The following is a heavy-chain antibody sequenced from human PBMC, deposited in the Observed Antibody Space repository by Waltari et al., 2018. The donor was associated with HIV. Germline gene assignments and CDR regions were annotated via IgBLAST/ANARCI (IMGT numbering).Heavy chain of an antibody. Sequence: QLQLQESGPGLVKPSETLSLTCTVSVGSFSSSSYYLGWFLQPPGKGLEWIGSIYYSGSTYYNPSLKSRVTISVDTSKNQFSLKLSYVTAADTAVYFCAREGTATDPPNYYYYGMDVWGQGTTVTVSS. V-gene: IGHV4-39*07. CDR3: AREGTATDPPNYYYYGMDV. J-gene: IGHJ6*02. D-gene: IGHD2-21*02. CDR2: IYYSGST. CDR1: VGSFSSSSYY.